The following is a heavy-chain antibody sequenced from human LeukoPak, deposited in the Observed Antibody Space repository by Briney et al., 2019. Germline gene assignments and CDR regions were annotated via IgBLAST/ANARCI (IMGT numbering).Heavy chain of an antibody. J-gene: IGHJ3*02. CDR1: GGSISSYY. D-gene: IGHD5-18*01. Sequence: SETLSLTCTVSGGSISSYYWSWIRQPPGKGLEWIGYIYYSGSTNYNPSLKSRVTISVDTSKNPFSLKLSSVTAADTAVYYCARSRGYSYALFGIWGQGTMVTVPS. V-gene: IGHV4-59*08. CDR3: ARSRGYSYALFGI. CDR2: IYYSGST.